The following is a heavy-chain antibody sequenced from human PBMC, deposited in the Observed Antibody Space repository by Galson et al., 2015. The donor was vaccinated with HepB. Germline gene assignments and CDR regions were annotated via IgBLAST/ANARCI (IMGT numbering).Heavy chain of an antibody. CDR3: AKELRRLGYSYVPHGLGGMDV. D-gene: IGHD5-18*01. J-gene: IGHJ6*02. CDR2: ISYDGSNK. V-gene: IGHV3-30*18. CDR1: GFTFSSYG. Sequence: SLRLSCAASGFTFSSYGMHWVRQAPGKGLEWVAVISYDGSNKYYADSVKGRFTISRDNSKNTLYLQMNSLRAEDTAVYYCAKELRRLGYSYVPHGLGGMDVWGQGTTVTVSS.